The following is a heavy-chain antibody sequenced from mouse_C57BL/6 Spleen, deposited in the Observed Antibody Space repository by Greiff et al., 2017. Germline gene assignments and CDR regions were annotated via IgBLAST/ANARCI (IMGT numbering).Heavy chain of an antibody. CDR2: IRSKSNNYAT. CDR3: VRQRTGSYFDY. D-gene: IGHD4-1*01. V-gene: IGHV10-1*01. CDR1: GFSFNTYA. J-gene: IGHJ2*01. Sequence: EVHLVESGGGLVQPKGSLKLSCAASGFSFNTYAMNWVRQAPGKGLEWVARIRSKSNNYATYYADSVKDRFTISRDDSESMLYLQMNNLKTEDTAMYYCVRQRTGSYFDYWGQGTTLTVSS.